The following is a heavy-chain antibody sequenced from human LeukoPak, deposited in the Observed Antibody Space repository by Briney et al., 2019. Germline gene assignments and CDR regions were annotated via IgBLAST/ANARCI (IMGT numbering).Heavy chain of an antibody. CDR1: GFTFSSYG. CDR2: ISYDGSNK. Sequence: GGSLRLSCAASGFTFSSYGMHWVRQAPGKGLEWVAVISYDGSNKYYVDSVKGRFTISRDNSKNTLYLQMNSLRAEDTAVYYCAKDTYYDFWSGLDYWGQGTLVTVSS. V-gene: IGHV3-30*18. CDR3: AKDTYYDFWSGLDY. J-gene: IGHJ4*02. D-gene: IGHD3-3*01.